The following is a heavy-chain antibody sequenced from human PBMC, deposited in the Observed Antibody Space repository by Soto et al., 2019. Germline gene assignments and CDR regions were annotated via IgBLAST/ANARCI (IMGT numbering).Heavy chain of an antibody. Sequence: PGGSLRLSCTASGFTFGDYAMSWFRQAPGKGLEWVGFIRSKAYGGTTEYAASVKGRFTISRDDSKSIAYLQMNSLKTEDTAVYYCTRDARYYYDSSGYYPRSYYYYGMDVWGQGTTVTVSS. J-gene: IGHJ6*02. V-gene: IGHV3-49*03. CDR1: GFTFGDYA. CDR3: TRDARYYYDSSGYYPRSYYYYGMDV. D-gene: IGHD3-22*01. CDR2: IRSKAYGGTT.